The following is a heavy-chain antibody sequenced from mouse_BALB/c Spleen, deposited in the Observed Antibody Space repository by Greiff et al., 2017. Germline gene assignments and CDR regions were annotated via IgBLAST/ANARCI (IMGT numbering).Heavy chain of an antibody. CDR1: GYTFSIYW. CDR2: ILPGSGST. V-gene: IGHV1-9*01. J-gene: IGHJ3*01. D-gene: IGHD2-1*01. Sequence: QVQLQQSGAELMKPGASVKISCKATGYTFSIYWIEWVKQRPGHGLEWIGEILPGSGSTNYNEKFKGKATFTADTSSNTAYMQLSSLTSEDSAVYYCARWGLYGNYRAYWGQGTLVTVSA. CDR3: ARWGLYGNYRAY.